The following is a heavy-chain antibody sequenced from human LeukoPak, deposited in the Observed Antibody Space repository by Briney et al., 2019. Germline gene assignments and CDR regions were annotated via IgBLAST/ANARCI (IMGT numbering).Heavy chain of an antibody. Sequence: GGSLRLSCAASGFTFSNVWMNWARQAPGKGLEWVASINHNGNVNYYVDSVKGRFTISRDNAKNSLYLQMSNLRAEDTAVYFCARGGGLDVWGQGATVTVSS. CDR2: INHNGNVN. CDR1: GFTFSNVW. V-gene: IGHV3-7*03. J-gene: IGHJ6*02. D-gene: IGHD3-16*01. CDR3: ARGGGLDV.